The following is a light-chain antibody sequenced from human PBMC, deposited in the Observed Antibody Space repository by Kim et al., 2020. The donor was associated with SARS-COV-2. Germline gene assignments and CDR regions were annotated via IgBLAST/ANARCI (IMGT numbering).Light chain of an antibody. CDR2: AAS. CDR1: QGISIY. V-gene: IGKV1-8*01. J-gene: IGKJ1*01. CDR3: QQYYSYPWT. Sequence: AIRITQSPSSLSASTGDRVTITCRASQGISIYLAWYQQKPGKAPKLLIYAASTLQSGVPSRFSGSGSGTDFTLTISCLQSEDFATYYCQQYYSYPWTFGQGTKVDIK.